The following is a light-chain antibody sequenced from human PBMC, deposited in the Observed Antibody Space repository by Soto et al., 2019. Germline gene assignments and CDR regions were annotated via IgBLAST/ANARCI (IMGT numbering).Light chain of an antibody. CDR2: EVS. CDR1: SSDVRGYNF. CDR3: SSYTTSITHVV. Sequence: QSVLTQPASVSGSPGQSITISCTGTSSDVRGYNFVSWYQQHPGTAPKLMIFEVSNRPSGVSNRFSGSKSGNTASLTISGLQAEDEGNYYCSSYTTSITHVVFGGGTNVTVL. V-gene: IGLV2-14*01. J-gene: IGLJ2*01.